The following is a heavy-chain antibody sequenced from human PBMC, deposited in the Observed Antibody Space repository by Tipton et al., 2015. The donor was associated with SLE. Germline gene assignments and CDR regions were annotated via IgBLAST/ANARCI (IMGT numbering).Heavy chain of an antibody. CDR1: GFTFGDYS. D-gene: IGHD2-2*02. Sequence: SLRLSCTASGFTFGDYSMSWFRQAPGKGLEWVGFIRSKPYGGTTEYVASVKGRFTISRDDSKSIAYLQMNSLKTEDTAVYYCARGGVVVPAAIWYWGQGTLVTVSS. CDR2: IRSKPYGGTT. V-gene: IGHV3-49*03. CDR3: ARGGVVVPAAIWY. J-gene: IGHJ4*02.